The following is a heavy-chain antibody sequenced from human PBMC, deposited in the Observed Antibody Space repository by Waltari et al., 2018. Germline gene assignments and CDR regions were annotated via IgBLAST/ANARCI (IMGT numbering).Heavy chain of an antibody. J-gene: IGHJ4*02. V-gene: IGHV4-34*02. Sequence: QVQLQQWGAGLMKPSETLSLTCAVYGGSFTDYYWSWIRQSPGKGLEWIAEIFHRGNTNYNPSLKSRVTISIDTSEKQFSLKLSSVTAADTAVYYCARLVVKPTALGSYYFDYWGQGTLVTVSS. CDR2: IFHRGNT. CDR1: GGSFTDYY. D-gene: IGHD2-21*02. CDR3: ARLVVKPTALGSYYFDY.